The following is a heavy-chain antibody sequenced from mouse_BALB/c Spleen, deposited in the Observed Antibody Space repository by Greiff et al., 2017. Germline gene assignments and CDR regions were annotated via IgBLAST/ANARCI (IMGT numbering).Heavy chain of an antibody. CDR1: GYTFTSYV. V-gene: IGHV1-14*01. Sequence: EVQLQQSGAELVKPGASVKLSCKASGYTFTSYVMHWVKQKPGQGLEWIGYINPYNDGTKYNEKFKGKATLTSDKSSSTAYMELSSLTSEDSAVYYCAREMDYYGSSYRYFDYWGQGTTLTVSS. D-gene: IGHD1-1*01. J-gene: IGHJ2*01. CDR3: AREMDYYGSSYRYFDY. CDR2: INPYNDGT.